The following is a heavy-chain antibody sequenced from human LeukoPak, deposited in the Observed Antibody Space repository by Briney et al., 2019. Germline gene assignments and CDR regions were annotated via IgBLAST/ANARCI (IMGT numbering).Heavy chain of an antibody. CDR2: IYAGGST. CDR1: GFTVSNRY. CDR3: ASAAGRYCTGGSCSPDS. V-gene: IGHV3-53*01. D-gene: IGHD2-8*02. J-gene: IGHJ4*02. Sequence: GGSLRLSCAASGFTVSNRYMNWVRRAPGKGLEWVSVIYAGGSTYYADSVKGRFSISRDNSKNTVYLQMSNLRAEDTAVYYCASAAGRYCTGGSCSPDSWGQGTLVTVSS.